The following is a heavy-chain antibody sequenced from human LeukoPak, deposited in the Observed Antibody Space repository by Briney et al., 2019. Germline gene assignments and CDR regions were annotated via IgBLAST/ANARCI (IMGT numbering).Heavy chain of an antibody. CDR1: GYTFTGYY. CDR3: ATPPLYCSGGSCYLDY. J-gene: IGHJ4*02. D-gene: IGHD2-15*01. CDR2: ISAYNGNT. V-gene: IGHV1-18*04. Sequence: ASVKVSCTASGYTFTGYYMHWVRQAPGQGLEWMGWISAYNGNTNYAQKLQGRVTMTTDTSTSTAYMELRSLRSDDTAVYYCATPPLYCSGGSCYLDYWGQGTLVTVSS.